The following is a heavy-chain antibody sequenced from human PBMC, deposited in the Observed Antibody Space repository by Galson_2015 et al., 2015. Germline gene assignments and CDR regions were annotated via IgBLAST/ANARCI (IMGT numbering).Heavy chain of an antibody. CDR1: GFTFGDYA. D-gene: IGHD6-6*01. CDR3: TRRKVSSSASFDY. CDR2: IRSKDFGGTT. J-gene: IGHJ4*02. V-gene: IGHV3-49*03. Sequence: SLRLSCAASGFTFGDYATSWFRQAPGQGLEWVGFIRSKDFGGTTEYAASVKGRFTISRDDSKSIAHLQMNGLRTDDTAVYYCTRRKVSSSASFDYWGQGTLVTVSS.